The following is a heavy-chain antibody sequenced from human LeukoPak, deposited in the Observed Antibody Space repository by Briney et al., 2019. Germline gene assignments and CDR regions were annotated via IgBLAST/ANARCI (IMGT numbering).Heavy chain of an antibody. D-gene: IGHD6-19*01. CDR2: INPNSGGT. V-gene: IGHV1-2*02. CDR3: ARDGDRIAVAGPSGY. CDR1: GYTFTGYY. J-gene: IGHJ4*02. Sequence: ASVKVSCKASGYTFTGYYMHWVRQAPGQGLEWMGWINPNSGGTNYAQKFQGRVTMTRDTSISTAYMELSRLRSDDTAVYYCARDGDRIAVAGPSGYWGQGTLVTVSS.